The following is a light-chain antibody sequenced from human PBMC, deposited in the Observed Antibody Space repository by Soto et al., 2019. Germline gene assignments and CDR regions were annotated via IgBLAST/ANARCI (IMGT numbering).Light chain of an antibody. CDR1: QTVSSN. CDR3: QQYNDWPPFT. CDR2: GAS. J-gene: IGKJ3*01. Sequence: EIVMTQSPATLSQSPGERDTLSCRASQTVSSNLAWYQQKPGQAPRLLIHGASTRAAGIPARFSGSGSGTEFTLTISSLQSEDFAVYYCQQYNDWPPFTVGPGTRVDIK. V-gene: IGKV3-15*01.